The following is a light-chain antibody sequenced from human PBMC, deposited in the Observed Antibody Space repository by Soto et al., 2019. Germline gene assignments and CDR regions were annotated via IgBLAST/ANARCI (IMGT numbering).Light chain of an antibody. Sequence: QSALTQPPSASGSPGQSVTISCTGTSRDVGGYNYVSWYQQHPGKAPKLMIYEVNKRPSGVPDRFSGSKSGKTASLTVSGPQAEDDADYYCSSYAGSNNFVFGGGTKLTVL. CDR3: SSYAGSNNFV. CDR2: EVN. V-gene: IGLV2-8*01. CDR1: SRDVGGYNY. J-gene: IGLJ3*02.